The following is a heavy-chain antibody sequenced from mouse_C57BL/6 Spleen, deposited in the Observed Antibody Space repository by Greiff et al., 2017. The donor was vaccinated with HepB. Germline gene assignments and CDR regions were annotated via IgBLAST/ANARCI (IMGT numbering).Heavy chain of an antibody. CDR3: AREGGTLRPLFDY. CDR1: GFTFSDYY. Sequence: EVKLMESEGGLVQPGSSMKLSCTASGFTFSDYYMAWVRQVPEKGLEWVANINYDGSSTYYLDSLKSRFIISRDNAKNILYLQMSSLKSEDTATYYCAREGGTLRPLFDYWGQGTTLTVSS. J-gene: IGHJ2*01. D-gene: IGHD3-2*02. CDR2: INYDGSST. V-gene: IGHV5-16*01.